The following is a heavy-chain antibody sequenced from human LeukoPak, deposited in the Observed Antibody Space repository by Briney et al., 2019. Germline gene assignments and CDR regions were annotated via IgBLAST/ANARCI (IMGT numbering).Heavy chain of an antibody. D-gene: IGHD6-13*01. CDR2: IIPIFGTA. Sequence: GSSVKVSCKASGGTFSGYAISWVRQAPGQGLEWMGGIIPIFGTANYAQKFQGRVTITADESTSTAYMELSSLRSEDTAVYYCAREARIAAAGPPDWFDPWGQGTLVTVSS. CDR3: AREARIAAAGPPDWFDP. V-gene: IGHV1-69*01. J-gene: IGHJ5*02. CDR1: GGTFSGYA.